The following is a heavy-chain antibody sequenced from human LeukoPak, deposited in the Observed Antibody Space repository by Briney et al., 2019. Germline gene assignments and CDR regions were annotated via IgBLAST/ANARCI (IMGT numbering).Heavy chain of an antibody. J-gene: IGHJ4*02. CDR3: AKDEYDYVWGSYFGY. D-gene: IGHD3-16*01. Sequence: GGSLRPSCAASGFTFSSYAMTWVRQAPGKGLEWVSGISGSGGSTYYADSVKGRFTISRDNSKNTLYLQMNSLRAEDTAVYYCAKDEYDYVWGSYFGYWGQGTLVTVSS. CDR2: ISGSGGST. CDR1: GFTFSSYA. V-gene: IGHV3-23*01.